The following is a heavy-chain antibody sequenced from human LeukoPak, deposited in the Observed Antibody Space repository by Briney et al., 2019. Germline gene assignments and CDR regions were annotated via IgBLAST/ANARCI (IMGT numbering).Heavy chain of an antibody. CDR3: AKDGNGDYAEYYFDY. D-gene: IGHD4-17*01. V-gene: IGHV3-33*06. CDR1: GSSGTTNY. Sequence: GGSLRLSCAASGSSGTTNYMSWVRQAPGKGLEWVAVILSDGSKEFYTDSVKGRFTISRDNSKNTLYLQMNSLRAEDTAVYYCAKDGNGDYAEYYFDYWGQGTLVTVSS. J-gene: IGHJ4*02. CDR2: ILSDGSKE.